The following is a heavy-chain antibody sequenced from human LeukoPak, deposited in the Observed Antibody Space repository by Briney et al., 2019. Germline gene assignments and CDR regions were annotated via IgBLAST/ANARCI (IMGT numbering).Heavy chain of an antibody. CDR2: IDHSGST. V-gene: IGHV4-34*01. D-gene: IGHD1-26*01. J-gene: IGHJ4*02. CDR3: ARLIVGATDFDY. CDR1: CGSFCGYY. Sequence: PSETLSLTCAVYCGSFCGYYWSWIRQPPGKGLEWIGEIDHSGSTSYNPSLKSRVTISVDTSTNQFSLKLSSVCAADTAVYYCARLIVGATDFDYWGQGTLVTVSS.